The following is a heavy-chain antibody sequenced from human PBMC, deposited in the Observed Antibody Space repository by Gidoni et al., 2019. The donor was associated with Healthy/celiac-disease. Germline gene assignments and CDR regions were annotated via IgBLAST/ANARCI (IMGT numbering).Heavy chain of an antibody. CDR3: ARDPTNFDWTYGTGYNWFDP. CDR2: ISSSGSTI. J-gene: IGHJ5*02. Sequence: EVQLVESGGGLVQPGGSLRLSCAASGFTFSSYEMNRVRQAPGKGLEWVSYISSSGSTIYYADSVKGRFTISRDNAKNSLYLQMNSLRAEDTAVYYCARDPTNFDWTYGTGYNWFDPWGQGTLVTVSS. V-gene: IGHV3-48*03. CDR1: GFTFSSYE. D-gene: IGHD3-9*01.